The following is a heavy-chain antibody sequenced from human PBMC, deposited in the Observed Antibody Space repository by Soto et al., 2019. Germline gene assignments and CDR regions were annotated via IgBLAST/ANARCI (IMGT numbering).Heavy chain of an antibody. D-gene: IGHD3-10*01. J-gene: IGHJ4*02. CDR2: INPSGDST. CDR1: GYTFSSYY. Sequence: QVQLVQSGAEVKQPGASVKVSCKASGYTFSSYYMHWVRQSPGQGLEWMGVINPSGDSTTYAQKFQGRVTMTKDTSTSTLYMELSSLRSEDTAVYYCARDWEFGFWGQGTLVTVSS. V-gene: IGHV1-46*01. CDR3: ARDWEFGF.